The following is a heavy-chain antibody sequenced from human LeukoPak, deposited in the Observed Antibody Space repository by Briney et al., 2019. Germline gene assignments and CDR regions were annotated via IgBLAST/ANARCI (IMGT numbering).Heavy chain of an antibody. V-gene: IGHV4-30-2*01. Sequence: SETLSLTCAVSGGSISSGGYSWSWIRQPPGKGLEWIGYIYHSGSTYYNPSLKSRVTISVDRSKNQFSLKLSSVTAADTAVYYCARGNTDYDYVWGSYRLYYFDYWGQGTLVTVSS. D-gene: IGHD3-16*02. J-gene: IGHJ4*02. CDR2: IYHSGST. CDR1: GGSISSGGYS. CDR3: ARGNTDYDYVWGSYRLYYFDY.